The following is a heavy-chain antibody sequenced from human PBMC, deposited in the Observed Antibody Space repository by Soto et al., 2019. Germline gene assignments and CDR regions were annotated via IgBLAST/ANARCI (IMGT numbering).Heavy chain of an antibody. Sequence: QVRLQESGPGLVKPSGTVSLTCSVSGDSISSDKWWSWVRQPPGKGLEWIGEMHHSGSRHYKPSLQGRATISVDKSTNQFSLQLTSVTAADTALYFCARHDNMTPGFTYFDFWGQGILVTVSS. J-gene: IGHJ4*02. CDR1: GDSISSDKW. CDR2: MHHSGSR. V-gene: IGHV4-4*02. D-gene: IGHD1-1*01. CDR3: ARHDNMTPGFTYFDF.